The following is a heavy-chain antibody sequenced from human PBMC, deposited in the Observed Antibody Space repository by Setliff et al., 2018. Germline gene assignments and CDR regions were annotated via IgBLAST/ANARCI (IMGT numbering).Heavy chain of an antibody. J-gene: IGHJ4*02. CDR3: ARGLNSVSWTFTY. CDR2: IHTTEST. CDR1: GDTIYNYF. V-gene: IGHV4-4*08. Sequence: SETLSLTCTVTGDTIYNYFWSWIRQSPGTGLEWIGYIHTTESTNYNPSLKSRVTISIDTSKNQFSLNLNSVTAADAAMYYCARGLNSVSWTFTYWGQGTLVTVSS. D-gene: IGHD2-15*01.